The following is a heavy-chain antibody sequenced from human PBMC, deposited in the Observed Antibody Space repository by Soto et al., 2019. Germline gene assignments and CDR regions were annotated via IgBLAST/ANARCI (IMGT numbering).Heavy chain of an antibody. D-gene: IGHD3-10*01. CDR3: AKELLRLGESLERYFDY. CDR2: ISGSGSSR. J-gene: IGHJ4*02. Sequence: PGGSLRLSCAASGFTFSTYAMSLVRQAPGKGLECVSAISGSGSSRYYADSAKGRFTISRDNSKNTLFLQLNSLRAEDTAVYYCAKELLRLGESLERYFDYWGQGTLVTVSS. CDR1: GFTFSTYA. V-gene: IGHV3-23*01.